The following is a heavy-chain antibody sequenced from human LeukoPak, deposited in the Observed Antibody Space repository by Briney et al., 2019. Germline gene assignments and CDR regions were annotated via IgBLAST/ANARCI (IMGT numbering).Heavy chain of an antibody. V-gene: IGHV1-2*06. CDR2: INPNSGGT. CDR1: EYTFTGYY. Sequence: GASVKVSCKASEYTFTGYYMHWVRQAPGQGLEWMGRINPNSGGTNYAQKFQGRVTMTRDTSISTAYMELSRLRSDDTAVYYCARSSSSWYYFDYWGQGTLVTVSS. CDR3: ARSSSSWYYFDY. D-gene: IGHD6-13*01. J-gene: IGHJ4*02.